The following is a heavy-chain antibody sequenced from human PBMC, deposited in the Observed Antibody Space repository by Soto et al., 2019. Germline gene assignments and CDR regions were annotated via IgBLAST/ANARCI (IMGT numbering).Heavy chain of an antibody. J-gene: IGHJ4*02. V-gene: IGHV3-23*01. D-gene: IGHD6-13*01. Sequence: GGSLRLSCAASGFTFSSYAMSWVRQAPGKGLEWVSAISGSGGSTYYADSVKGRFTISRDNSKNTLYLQMNSLKTEDTAVYYCTTDPPLDLYSSSWYSNDFDYWGQGTLVTVSS. CDR3: TTDPPLDLYSSSWYSNDFDY. CDR1: GFTFSSYA. CDR2: ISGSGGST.